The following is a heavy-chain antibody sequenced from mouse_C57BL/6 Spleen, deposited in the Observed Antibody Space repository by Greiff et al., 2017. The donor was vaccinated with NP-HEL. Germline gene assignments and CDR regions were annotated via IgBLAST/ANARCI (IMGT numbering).Heavy chain of an antibody. J-gene: IGHJ1*03. CDR2: IYPGDGDT. Sequence: QVQLQQSGPELVKPGASVKISCKASGYAFSSSWMNWVKQRPGKGLEWIGRIYPGDGDTNYNGKFKGKATLTADKSSSTAYMQLSSLTSEDSAVYFCARMGGPYWYFDVWGTGTTVTVSS. V-gene: IGHV1-82*01. CDR3: ARMGGPYWYFDV. CDR1: GYAFSSSW.